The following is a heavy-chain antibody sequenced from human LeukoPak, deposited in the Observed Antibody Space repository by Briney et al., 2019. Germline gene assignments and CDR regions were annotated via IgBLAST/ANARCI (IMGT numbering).Heavy chain of an antibody. CDR3: AREYGDGGFDY. D-gene: IGHD4-17*01. Sequence: GGSLRLSCAASGFTFSDYYMNWIRQAPGKGLEWIASMRSSGSTIKYADSVKGRFTISRDNSKNTLYLQMNSLRAEDTAVYYCAREYGDGGFDYWGQGTLVTVSS. CDR1: GFTFSDYY. V-gene: IGHV3-11*04. CDR2: MRSSGSTI. J-gene: IGHJ4*02.